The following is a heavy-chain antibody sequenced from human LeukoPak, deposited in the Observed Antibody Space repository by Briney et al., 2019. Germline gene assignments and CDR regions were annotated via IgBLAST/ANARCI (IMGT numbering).Heavy chain of an antibody. CDR3: ARDGGIVVVPAAQGYYYYMDV. V-gene: IGHV4-4*08. Sequence: SETLSLTCIVSGGSISRYYWSWIRQPPGKGLEWIGRIYTSGSTNYNPSLKSRVTISVDTSKNQFSLKLSSVTAADTAVYYCARDGGIVVVPAAQGYYYYMDVWGKGTTVTVSS. CDR1: GGSISRYY. D-gene: IGHD2-2*01. CDR2: IYTSGST. J-gene: IGHJ6*03.